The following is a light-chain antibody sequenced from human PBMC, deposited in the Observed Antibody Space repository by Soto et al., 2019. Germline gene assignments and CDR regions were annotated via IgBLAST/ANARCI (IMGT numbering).Light chain of an antibody. J-gene: IGKJ2*01. CDR3: QQSSNSPMYT. CDR1: QSIAYY. CDR2: AAS. Sequence: DIQMTQSPSSLSASVGDRVTITCRASQSIAYYVNWFQQKPGKAPKLLIYAASSLQSGVPSRFSGRGSGTDFTLTISSLQPEDFATYYCQQSSNSPMYTFGQGT. V-gene: IGKV1-39*01.